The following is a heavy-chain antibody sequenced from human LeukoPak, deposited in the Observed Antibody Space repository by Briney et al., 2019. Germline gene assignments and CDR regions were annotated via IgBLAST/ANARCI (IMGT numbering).Heavy chain of an antibody. J-gene: IGHJ1*01. CDR2: ITGSGSTT. CDR1: GFTFRNYA. D-gene: IGHD4-17*01. Sequence: RGSLRLSCAASGFTFRNYAVVWVRQAPGKGLEWVSAITGSGSTTYYGDSVRGRFTIYRDNSKNTLYLQMNSLRGEDTAVYYCGKDPNGDYVGAFDFQRWGQGTLVTVSS. CDR3: GKDPNGDYVGAFDFQR. V-gene: IGHV3-23*01.